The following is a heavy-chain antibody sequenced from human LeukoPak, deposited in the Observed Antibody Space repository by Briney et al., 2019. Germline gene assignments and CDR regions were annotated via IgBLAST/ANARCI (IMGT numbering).Heavy chain of an antibody. D-gene: IGHD5-12*01. CDR2: IYPGDSDT. CDR1: GYSFTNYW. V-gene: IGHV5-51*01. CDR3: ARQGTIVAGTLGTTFDY. Sequence: GESLKISCKASGYSFTNYWIGWVRQMPGKGLEWMGIIYPGDSDTKYSPSFQGQVTISADKSINTAYLQWSSLRASDTAIYYCARQGTIVAGTLGTTFDYWGQGTLVTVSS. J-gene: IGHJ4*02.